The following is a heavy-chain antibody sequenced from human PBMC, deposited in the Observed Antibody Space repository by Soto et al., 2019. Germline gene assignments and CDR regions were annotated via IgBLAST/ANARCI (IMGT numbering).Heavy chain of an antibody. V-gene: IGHV3-7*01. CDR3: ARGSPGGSGEDYFDY. CDR2: IKQDGSEK. CDR1: GFTFSSYW. J-gene: IGHJ4*02. D-gene: IGHD2-15*01. Sequence: GGSLRLSCAASGFTFSSYWMSWVRQAPGKGLEWVANIKQDGSEKYYVDSVKGRFTISRDNAKNSLYLQMNSLRAEDTAVYYCARGSPGGSGEDYFDYWGQGTLVTVSS.